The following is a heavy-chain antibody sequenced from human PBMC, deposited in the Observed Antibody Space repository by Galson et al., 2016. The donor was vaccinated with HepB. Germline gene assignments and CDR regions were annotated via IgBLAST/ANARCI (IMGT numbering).Heavy chain of an antibody. V-gene: IGHV3-23*01. D-gene: IGHD5-18*01. CDR1: GFTFSIHA. Sequence: SLRLSCAASGFTFSIHAMTWVRQAPGKGLEWVAAFGGSVDNPLYAHSVKGRSTISRDNAKNSLYLQMNSLRAEDTAVYYCCVDTAMDYVFDYWGQGTLVTVSS. J-gene: IGHJ4*02. CDR2: FGGSVDNP. CDR3: CVDTAMDYVFDY.